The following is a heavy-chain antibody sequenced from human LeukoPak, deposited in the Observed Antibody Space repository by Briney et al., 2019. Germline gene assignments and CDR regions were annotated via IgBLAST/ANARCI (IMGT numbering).Heavy chain of an antibody. D-gene: IGHD3-16*01. CDR2: IKRKTDGETT. CDR1: GLTFSNAW. V-gene: IGHV3-15*01. Sequence: GGSLRLSCAASGLTFSNAWMSWVRQAPGEGLEWVGRIKRKTDGETTEYVAPVKGRFTISRDDSKNTLYLQMNSLKTEGTGVYYCATASSGLFYWGQGTLVTVSS. J-gene: IGHJ4*02. CDR3: ATASSGLFY.